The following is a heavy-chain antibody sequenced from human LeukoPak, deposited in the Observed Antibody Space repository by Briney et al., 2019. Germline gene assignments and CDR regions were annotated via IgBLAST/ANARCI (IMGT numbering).Heavy chain of an antibody. V-gene: IGHV1-2*02. Sequence: ASVKVSCKASGYTFTGYYMHWVRQAPGQGLEWMGWINPNSGGTNYAQKFQGRVTMTRDTSISTAYMELSRLRSDDTAVYYCARGSGGYSYDYPYWGQGTLVTVSS. CDR2: INPNSGGT. CDR3: ARGSGGYSYDYPY. CDR1: GYTFTGYY. J-gene: IGHJ4*02. D-gene: IGHD5-18*01.